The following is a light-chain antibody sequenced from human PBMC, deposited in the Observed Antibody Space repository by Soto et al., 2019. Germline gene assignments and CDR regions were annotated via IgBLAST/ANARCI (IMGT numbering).Light chain of an antibody. J-gene: IGLJ3*02. V-gene: IGLV2-8*01. CDR1: SSDVGAYNY. CDR2: EVN. Sequence: QSALTQPPSASGSPGQSVTISCTGTSSDVGAYNYVSWYQQYPGKDPKLMIYEVNKRPSGVPDRFSGSKSGKTASLTVSGLQPEHEADYHCPSYAGSNIWVFGGGTKLTVL. CDR3: PSYAGSNIWV.